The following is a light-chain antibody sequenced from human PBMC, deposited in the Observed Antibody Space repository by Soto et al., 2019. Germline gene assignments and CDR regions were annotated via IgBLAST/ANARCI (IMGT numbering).Light chain of an antibody. J-gene: IGLJ1*01. CDR1: SSNIGAGYD. CDR3: QSYDSSLSGTYV. CDR2: GNS. Sequence: QSVLTQPPSVSGAPGQRVTISCTGSSSNIGAGYDVHWYQQLPGTAPTLRIYGNSNRSSGVPDRFSGSKSGTSASLAITGLQAEDEADYYCQSYDSSLSGTYVFGTGTKVTVL. V-gene: IGLV1-40*01.